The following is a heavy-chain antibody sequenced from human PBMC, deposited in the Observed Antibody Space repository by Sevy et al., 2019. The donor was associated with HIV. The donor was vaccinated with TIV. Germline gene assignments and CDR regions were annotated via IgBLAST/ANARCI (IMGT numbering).Heavy chain of an antibody. D-gene: IGHD3-10*01. CDR1: GFTFSSYA. Sequence: GGSLRLSCSASGFTFSSYAMHWVRQPPGKGLDYVSAISSNGGSTYYADSVKGRFTISRDNSKNTLYLQMSSLRAEDTAVYYCVKDGGVRGVMRSAAFDIWGQGTMVTVSS. J-gene: IGHJ3*02. CDR3: VKDGGVRGVMRSAAFDI. V-gene: IGHV3-64D*06. CDR2: ISSNGGST.